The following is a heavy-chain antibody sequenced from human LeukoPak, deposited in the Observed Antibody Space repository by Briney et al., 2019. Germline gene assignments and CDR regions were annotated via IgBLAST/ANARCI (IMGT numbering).Heavy chain of an antibody. CDR3: ARVWGYCSSTSCYGGGYFDY. Sequence: GGSLRLSCAASGFTFSDYYMSWIRQAPGKGLEWVSYISSRGSTIYYADYVKGRFTISRDNAKNSLYLQVNSLRAEDTAVYYCARVWGYCSSTSCYGGGYFDYWGQGTLVTVSS. V-gene: IGHV3-11*04. CDR1: GFTFSDYY. CDR2: ISSRGSTI. D-gene: IGHD2-2*01. J-gene: IGHJ4*02.